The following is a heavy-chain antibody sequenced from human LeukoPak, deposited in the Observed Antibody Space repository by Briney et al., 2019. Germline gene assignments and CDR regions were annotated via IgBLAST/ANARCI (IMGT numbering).Heavy chain of an antibody. CDR2: IYTSGST. V-gene: IGHV4-4*07. CDR3: AREMNIVATIRNWFDP. D-gene: IGHD5-12*01. CDR1: GGSISSYY. J-gene: IGHJ5*02. Sequence: PSETLSLTCTVSGGSISSYYWGWIRQPAGKGLEWIGRIYTSGSTNYNPSLKSRVTMSVDTSKNQFSLKLSSVTAADTAVYYCAREMNIVATIRNWFDPWGQGTLVTVSS.